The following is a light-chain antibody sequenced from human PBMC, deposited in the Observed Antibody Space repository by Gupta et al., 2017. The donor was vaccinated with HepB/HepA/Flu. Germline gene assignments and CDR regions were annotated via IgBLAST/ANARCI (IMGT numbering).Light chain of an antibody. Sequence: QSALTQPPSASGSPGQSVTISCTGTRSDVGGYNHVSWYPQHPGTAPKLMIFEVNQRPSGVPDRFSGSKSGNTASLTFSGLQADDEANYYCSSYAGSNNVVFGGGTKLTVL. J-gene: IGLJ2*01. V-gene: IGLV2-8*01. CDR1: RSDVGGYNH. CDR3: SSYAGSNNVV. CDR2: EVN.